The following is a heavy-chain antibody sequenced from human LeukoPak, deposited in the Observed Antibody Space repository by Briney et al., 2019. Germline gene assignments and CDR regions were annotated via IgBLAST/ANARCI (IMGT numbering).Heavy chain of an antibody. J-gene: IGHJ4*02. CDR1: GGSISSYY. V-gene: IGHV4-59*01. CDR3: ARDEVGATSD. D-gene: IGHD1-26*01. CDR2: IYYSGST. Sequence: SSETLSLTCTVSGGSISSYYWSWIRQPPGKGLEWIGYIYYSGSTNYNPSLKSRVTISVDTSKNQFSLKLSSVTAADTAVYYCARDEVGATSDWGQGSLVTVSS.